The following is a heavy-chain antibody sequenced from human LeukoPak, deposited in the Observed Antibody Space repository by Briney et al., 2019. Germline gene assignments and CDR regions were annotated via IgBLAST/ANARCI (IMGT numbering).Heavy chain of an antibody. Sequence: GGSLRLSCAASGFSFSSYSMNWVRQAPGKGLEWVSSISSSSRYVYYADSVKGRFTISRDNAKNSLYLQMNSLRAEDTAVYYCAREGPWGQGTLVTVSS. CDR2: ISSSSRYV. CDR1: GFSFSSYS. J-gene: IGHJ5*02. CDR3: AREGP. V-gene: IGHV3-21*01.